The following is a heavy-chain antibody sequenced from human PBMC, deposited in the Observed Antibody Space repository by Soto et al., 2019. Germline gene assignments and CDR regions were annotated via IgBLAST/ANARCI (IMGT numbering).Heavy chain of an antibody. Sequence: EVQLLESGGGLVQPGGSLRLSCAASGFPFSSRAMSWVRQAPGKGLEWVSAICGSGTITYYADSVKGRFTIPRDTSKNTLYLQMNSLRADDTAVYYCAEWARYCSGADCRAWGQGTLVTVSS. J-gene: IGHJ5*02. V-gene: IGHV3-23*01. CDR1: GFPFSSRA. CDR2: ICGSGTIT. CDR3: AEWARYCSGADCRA. D-gene: IGHD2-15*01.